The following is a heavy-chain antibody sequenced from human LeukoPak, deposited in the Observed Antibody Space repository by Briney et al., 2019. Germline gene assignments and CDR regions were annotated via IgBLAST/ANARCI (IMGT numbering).Heavy chain of an antibody. CDR1: GYTFTSYG. CDR2: ISACNGNT. D-gene: IGHD4-23*01. J-gene: IGHJ4*02. Sequence: VASVKVSCKASGYTFTSYGISWVRQAPGQGLEWMGWISACNGNTNYAQKLQGRVTMTTDTSTSTAYMELRSLRSDDTAVYYCARALRTTVVTIFGYWGQGTLVTVSS. V-gene: IGHV1-18*01. CDR3: ARALRTTVVTIFGY.